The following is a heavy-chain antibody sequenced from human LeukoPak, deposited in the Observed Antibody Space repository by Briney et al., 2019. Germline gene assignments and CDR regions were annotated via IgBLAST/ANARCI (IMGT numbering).Heavy chain of an antibody. CDR2: TSSDLNVK. D-gene: IGHD3-10*01. V-gene: IGHV3-30-3*01. J-gene: IGHJ4*02. CDR3: AREGYYGSGSPPSLYFDY. CDR1: GFTFSSYA. Sequence: GGSLRLSCAVSGFTFSSYAMQWVRQAPGKGLEWVAVTSSDLNVKLYADSVKGRFTISRDNSRSTLYLQMNSLRPEDTAIYYCAREGYYGSGSPPSLYFDYWGQGTLVTVSS.